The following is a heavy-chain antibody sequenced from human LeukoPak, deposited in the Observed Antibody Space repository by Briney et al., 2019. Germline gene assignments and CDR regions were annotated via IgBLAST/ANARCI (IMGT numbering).Heavy chain of an antibody. Sequence: GESLKISCKGCGYSFTSYWIGWVRQMPGKGLEWMGIIYPGDSDTRYSPSFQGQVTISADKSISTAYLQWSSLKASDTAMYYCARSLYLGYCSGGSCHRGGQKNWFDPWGQGTLVTVSS. D-gene: IGHD2-15*01. V-gene: IGHV5-51*01. CDR2: IYPGDSDT. J-gene: IGHJ5*02. CDR1: GYSFTSYW. CDR3: ARSLYLGYCSGGSCHRGGQKNWFDP.